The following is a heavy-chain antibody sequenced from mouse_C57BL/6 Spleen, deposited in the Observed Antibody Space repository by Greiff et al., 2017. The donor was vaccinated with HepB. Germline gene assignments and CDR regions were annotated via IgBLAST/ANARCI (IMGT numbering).Heavy chain of an antibody. Sequence: EVKLVESGEGLVKPGGSLKLSCAASGFTFSSYAMSWVRQTPEKRLEWVAYISSGGDYIYYADTVKGRFTISRDNARNTLYLQMSSLKSEDTAMYSCTRFYDYGPGDYWGQGTSVTVSS. CDR2: ISSGGDYI. J-gene: IGHJ4*01. CDR1: GFTFSSYA. D-gene: IGHD2-4*01. V-gene: IGHV5-9-1*02. CDR3: TRFYDYGPGDY.